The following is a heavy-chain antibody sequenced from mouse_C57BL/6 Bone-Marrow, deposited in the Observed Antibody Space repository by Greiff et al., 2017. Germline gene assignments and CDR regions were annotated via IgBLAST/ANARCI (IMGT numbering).Heavy chain of an antibody. Sequence: EVKLVESGGDLVKPGGSLKLSCAASGFTFSSYGMSWVRQTPDKRLEWVATISSGGSYPYYPDSVKGRFTISRDNAKNTLYLQMSSLKSEDTAMYYCARGITTVVRGYFDVWGTGTTVTVSS. CDR1: GFTFSSYG. CDR3: ARGITTVVRGYFDV. V-gene: IGHV5-6*01. J-gene: IGHJ1*03. CDR2: ISSGGSYP. D-gene: IGHD1-1*01.